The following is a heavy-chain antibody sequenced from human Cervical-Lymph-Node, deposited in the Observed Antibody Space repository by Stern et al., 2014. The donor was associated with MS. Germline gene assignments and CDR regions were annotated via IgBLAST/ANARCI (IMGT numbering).Heavy chain of an antibody. CDR3: ATDMGFEAAAHDY. CDR1: GHTFNSHA. D-gene: IGHD6-13*01. J-gene: IGHJ4*02. CDR2: INSYNGNT. V-gene: IGHV1-18*01. Sequence: VQLVESGAEVKKPGASVKVSCKASGHTFNSHAITWVRQVPGQGLEWVGWINSYNGNTSYAQKLQGRVTMTSDTSTSTAYMELRSLRFDDTAVYYCATDMGFEAAAHDYWGQGTLVTVSS.